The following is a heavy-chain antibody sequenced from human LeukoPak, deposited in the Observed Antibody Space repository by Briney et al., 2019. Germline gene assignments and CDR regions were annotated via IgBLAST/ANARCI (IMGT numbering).Heavy chain of an antibody. CDR1: GYTFTSYG. D-gene: IGHD5-18*01. Sequence: ASVKVSCKASGYTFTSYGISWVRQAPGQGLEWMGWINPNSGGTNYAQKFQGRVTMTRDTSISTAYMELSRLRSDDTAVYYCARVTAMTDYYGMDVWGQGTTVTVSS. V-gene: IGHV1-2*02. J-gene: IGHJ6*02. CDR2: INPNSGGT. CDR3: ARVTAMTDYYGMDV.